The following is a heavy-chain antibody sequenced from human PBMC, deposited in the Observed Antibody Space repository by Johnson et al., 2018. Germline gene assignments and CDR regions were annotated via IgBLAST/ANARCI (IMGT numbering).Heavy chain of an antibody. CDR3: ARDSRDGGMSSCDHGGLDG. Sequence: VQLVQSGGDLVQPGESLRLYCAASGFTFSAYWMTWVRQAPGKGLEWVANIRQAGTEKYYVDSVKGRFTISRDNAKKSMYLQMNSLRVEDTAVYYCARDSRDGGMSSCDHGGLDGWGPGTRVTVSS. D-gene: IGHD5-24*01. V-gene: IGHV3-7*01. CDR2: IRQAGTEK. CDR1: GFTFSAYW. J-gene: IGHJ6*02.